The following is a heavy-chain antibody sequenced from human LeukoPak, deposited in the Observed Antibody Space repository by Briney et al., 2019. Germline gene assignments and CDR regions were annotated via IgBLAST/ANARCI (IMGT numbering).Heavy chain of an antibody. J-gene: IGHJ6*03. CDR1: GFTFSSYS. V-gene: IGHV3-48*01. D-gene: IGHD3-9*01. CDR2: INSSSSTI. Sequence: GGSLRLSRAPFGFTFSSYSINWVRQAPAKRREWVSYINSSSSTIYYADSVKGRFTISRDNAKNSLYLQMNSLRAEDTAVYYCARDSAETYYDILTGYYYYYYMDVWGKGTTVTVSS. CDR3: ARDSAETYYDILTGYYYYYYMDV.